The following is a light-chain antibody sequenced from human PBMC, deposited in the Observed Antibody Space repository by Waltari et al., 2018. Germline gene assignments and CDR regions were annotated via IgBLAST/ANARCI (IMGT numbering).Light chain of an antibody. J-gene: IGLJ1*01. CDR1: TIGSKS. CDR3: QVWDSGSDHHV. V-gene: IGLV3-21*02. CDR2: DDT. Sequence: SFVLTQPPSVSVAPGPTARITCGGSTIGSKSVRWFQQKPGQAPVLVVFDDTERPSGIPDRVSGSNSGNTATLTIDRVEPGDEADYYCQVWDSGSDHHVFGTGTKVTVL.